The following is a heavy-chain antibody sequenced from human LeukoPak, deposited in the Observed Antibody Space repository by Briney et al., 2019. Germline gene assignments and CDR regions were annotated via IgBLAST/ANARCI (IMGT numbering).Heavy chain of an antibody. V-gene: IGHV4-34*01. CDR2: INHSGST. CDR3: ARGQIMITFGGVIAINWFDP. D-gene: IGHD3-16*02. Sequence: PSETLSLTCVVYGGSFSGYYWSWIRQPPGKGLEWIGEINHSGSTNYNPSLKSRVTISVDTSKNQFSLKLSSVTAADTAVYYCARGQIMITFGGVIAINWFDPWGQGTLVTVSS. CDR1: GGSFSGYY. J-gene: IGHJ5*02.